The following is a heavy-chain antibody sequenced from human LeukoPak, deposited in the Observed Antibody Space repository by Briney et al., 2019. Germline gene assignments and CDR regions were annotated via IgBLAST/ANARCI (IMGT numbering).Heavy chain of an antibody. V-gene: IGHV3-23*01. Sequence: GGSLRLSCAASGFTFSSYAMSWVRQAPGKGLEWVSAISGSGGSTYYADSVKGRFTISRDNSKNTLYLQMNSLRAEDTAVYYCAKSSTYSGSYYYGPPLFDYWGQGTLVTVSS. J-gene: IGHJ4*02. CDR2: ISGSGGST. CDR3: AKSSTYSGSYYYGPPLFDY. CDR1: GFTFSSYA. D-gene: IGHD1-26*01.